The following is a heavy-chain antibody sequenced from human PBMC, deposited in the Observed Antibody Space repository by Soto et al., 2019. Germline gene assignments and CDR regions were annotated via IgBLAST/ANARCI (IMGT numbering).Heavy chain of an antibody. V-gene: IGHV4-39*01. D-gene: IGHD6-6*01. Sequence: KASETLSLTCTVSGGSISSSGYYWGWIRQPPGKGLEWIGSIYYSGSTYYNPSLKSRVTISVDTSKNQFSLKLSSVTAADTAVYYCARQGEIAAEYYYYGMDVWGQGTTVTVSS. CDR1: GGSISSSGYY. CDR2: IYYSGST. J-gene: IGHJ6*02. CDR3: ARQGEIAAEYYYYGMDV.